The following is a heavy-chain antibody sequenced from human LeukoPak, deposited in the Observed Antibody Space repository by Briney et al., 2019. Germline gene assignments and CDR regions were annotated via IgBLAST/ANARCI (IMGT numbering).Heavy chain of an antibody. Sequence: ASVKVSCKASGYTFTGYYVHWVRQAPGQGLEWMGWINPNSGGTNYAQKFQGRVTMTRDTSISTAYMELSRLRSDDTAVYYCAFGYSSSGWFDPWGQGTLVTVSS. CDR2: INPNSGGT. CDR1: GYTFTGYY. J-gene: IGHJ5*02. CDR3: AFGYSSSGWFDP. V-gene: IGHV1-2*02. D-gene: IGHD6-6*01.